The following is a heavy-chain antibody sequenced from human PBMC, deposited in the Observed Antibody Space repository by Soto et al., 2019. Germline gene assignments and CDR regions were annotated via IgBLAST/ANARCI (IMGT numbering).Heavy chain of an antibody. CDR3: AKAGYSSDWRRGYFDF. V-gene: IGHV3-23*01. D-gene: IGHD6-19*01. J-gene: IGHJ4*02. CDR2: ISGRGDST. CDR1: GFTFSSYA. Sequence: PGGSLRLSCAASGFTFSSYAMSWVRQAPGKGLEWVSAISGRGDSTYYADSVKGRFTISRDNSKNTLYLQMNSLRAEDTAVYYCAKAGYSSDWRRGYFDFWGQGTLVTAPQ.